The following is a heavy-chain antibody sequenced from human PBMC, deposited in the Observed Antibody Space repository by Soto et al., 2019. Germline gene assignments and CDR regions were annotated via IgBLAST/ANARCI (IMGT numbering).Heavy chain of an antibody. Sequence: SVKVARKASGYAITSYGIGSVRQAPGQGLEWMGWISAYNGNTNYAQKLQGRVTMTTDTSTSTAYMELRSLRSDDTAVYYCARDTLQYYGMDVWGQGTTVTVSS. CDR1: GYAITSYG. J-gene: IGHJ6*02. CDR3: ARDTLQYYGMDV. V-gene: IGHV1-18*01. CDR2: ISAYNGNT.